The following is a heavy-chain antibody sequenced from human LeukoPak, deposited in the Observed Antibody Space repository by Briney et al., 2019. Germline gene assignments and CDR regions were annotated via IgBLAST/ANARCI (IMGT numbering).Heavy chain of an antibody. CDR2: IIPILGIA. Sequence: ASVKVSCKASGGTFSSYAISWVRQAPGQGLEWMGRIIPILGIANYAQKFQGRVTITADKSTSTAYMELSSLRSEDTAVYYCARHRIAVAGTGHDAFDICGQGTMVTVSS. CDR1: GGTFSSYA. V-gene: IGHV1-69*04. CDR3: ARHRIAVAGTGHDAFDI. J-gene: IGHJ3*02. D-gene: IGHD6-19*01.